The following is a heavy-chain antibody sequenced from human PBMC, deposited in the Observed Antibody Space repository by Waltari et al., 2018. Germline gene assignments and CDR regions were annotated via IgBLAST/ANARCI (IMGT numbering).Heavy chain of an antibody. J-gene: IGHJ4*02. CDR1: GTSISNYY. CDR3: ARTSGAAAGKFDY. D-gene: IGHD6-13*01. CDR2: ISDSGST. V-gene: IGHV4-59*01. Sequence: QVQLQESGPGLVKPSETLSLTCTVSGTSISNYYWTWIRQPPGKGLEWIGYISDSGSTSYNPTLKSRVTISGYTSKNHFSLKLSSVTAADTAVYYCARTSGAAAGKFDYWGQGTLVTVSS.